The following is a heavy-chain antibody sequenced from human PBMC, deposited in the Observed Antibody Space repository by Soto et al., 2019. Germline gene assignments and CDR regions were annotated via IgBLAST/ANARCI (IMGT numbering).Heavy chain of an antibody. Sequence: ASVKVSCKASGYTFTGYYMHWVRQAPGQGLEWMGRINPNSGGTNYAQKFQGWVTMTRDTSISTAYMELSRLRSDDTAVYYCSRGDIVATITRYYYYYGMDVWGQGTTVTVSS. J-gene: IGHJ6*02. CDR3: SRGDIVATITRYYYYYGMDV. D-gene: IGHD5-12*01. CDR2: INPNSGGT. CDR1: GYTFTGYY. V-gene: IGHV1-2*04.